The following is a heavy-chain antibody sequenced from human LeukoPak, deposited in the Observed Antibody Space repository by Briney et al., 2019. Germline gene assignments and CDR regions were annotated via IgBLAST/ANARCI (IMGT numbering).Heavy chain of an antibody. Sequence: PGGSLRLSCVASGFTFSSYWMSWVRQAPGKGLEWVANIKQDGSEKYYVDSVKGRFTISRDNAKNSLYLQVNSLRAEDTAVYYCASSGMAVAGPNFDYWGQGTLVTVSS. CDR3: ASSGMAVAGPNFDY. D-gene: IGHD6-19*01. CDR1: GFTFSSYW. CDR2: IKQDGSEK. J-gene: IGHJ4*02. V-gene: IGHV3-7*01.